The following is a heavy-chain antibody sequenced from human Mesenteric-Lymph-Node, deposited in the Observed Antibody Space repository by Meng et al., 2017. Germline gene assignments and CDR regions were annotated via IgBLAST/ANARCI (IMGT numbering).Heavy chain of an antibody. V-gene: IGHV3-7*01. J-gene: IGHJ3*02. D-gene: IGHD2-2*01. CDR2: IKEDGSEK. CDR3: GRALPATATALDI. CDR1: GFSFSSYW. Sequence: GESLKISCAASGFSFSSYWMDWVRQAPGKGLEWVASIKEDGSEKYYVDSVKGRFSISRDNAKNSLYLQMNSLRAEDTAVYYCGRALPATATALDIWGPGTMVTVSS.